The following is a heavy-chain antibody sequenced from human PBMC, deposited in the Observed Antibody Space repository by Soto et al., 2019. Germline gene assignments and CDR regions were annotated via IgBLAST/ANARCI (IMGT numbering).Heavy chain of an antibody. V-gene: IGHV1-69*04. J-gene: IGHJ4*02. CDR1: GGTFSSYT. CDR3: AREITGDRGSSPDY. D-gene: IGHD7-27*01. CDR2: IIPILGIA. Sequence: ASVEVSCKASGGTFSSYTISWVRQAPGQGLEWMGRIIPILGIANYAQKFQGRVTITADKSTSTAYMELSSLRSEDTAVYYCAREITGDRGSSPDYWGQGTLVTVSS.